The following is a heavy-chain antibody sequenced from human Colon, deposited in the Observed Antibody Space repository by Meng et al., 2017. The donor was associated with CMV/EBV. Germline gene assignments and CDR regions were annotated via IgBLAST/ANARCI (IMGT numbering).Heavy chain of an antibody. CDR3: ARVEDSYYYYGMDV. J-gene: IGHJ6*02. CDR2: IYYSGST. Sequence: SDTLSLTCTDSGGSISRYYWRWIRQPPGKGLEWIGYIYYSGSTNYNPSLKSRVTISVDTSMNQFSLKLSAVTAADTDVYYCARVEDSYYYYGMDVWGQGTTVTVSS. V-gene: IGHV4-59*01. CDR1: GGSISRYY.